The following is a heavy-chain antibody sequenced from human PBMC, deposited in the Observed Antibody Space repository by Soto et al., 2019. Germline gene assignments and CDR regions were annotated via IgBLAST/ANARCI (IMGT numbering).Heavy chain of an antibody. V-gene: IGHV3-23*01. CDR3: ARRGSGIYYDY. CDR2: ISGSGGST. CDR1: GFAFSSYA. D-gene: IGHD1-26*01. Sequence: EVQLLESGRGLVQPGGSLRLSCAASGFAFSSYAMRWVRQAPGKGLEWVSAISGSGGSTYYADSVKGRFTISRDNSKNTLYLQMNSLRAEDTAVYYCARRGSGIYYDYWGQGTLVTVSS. J-gene: IGHJ4*02.